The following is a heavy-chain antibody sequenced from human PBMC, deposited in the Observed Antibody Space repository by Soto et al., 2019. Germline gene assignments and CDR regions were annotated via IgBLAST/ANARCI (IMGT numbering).Heavy chain of an antibody. CDR3: ARDGCSGSNCLNWFDP. Sequence: EVQLVESGGGLVQPGGSLRLSCAASGFTFSSYSMNWVRQAPGKGLEWVSYISSSSTTKYYADSVKGRFTISRDNAKKSLYLQMNSLRVEDTAVYYCARDGCSGSNCLNWFDPWGQGTLVTVSS. V-gene: IGHV3-48*01. J-gene: IGHJ5*02. CDR2: ISSSSTTK. CDR1: GFTFSSYS. D-gene: IGHD2-15*01.